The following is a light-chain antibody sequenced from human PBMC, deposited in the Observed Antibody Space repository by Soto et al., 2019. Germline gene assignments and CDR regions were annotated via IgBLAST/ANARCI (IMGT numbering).Light chain of an antibody. Sequence: DIQMTQSPSSLSASVGDRVTITCRASQSISSYLNWYQQKPGKAPKLLIYAASSLQSGVPSRFSGNRSGTDFTLTISSLQPEDFATYYCQTSYSTPWTFGQGTKVEIK. V-gene: IGKV1-39*01. J-gene: IGKJ1*01. CDR3: QTSYSTPWT. CDR1: QSISSY. CDR2: AAS.